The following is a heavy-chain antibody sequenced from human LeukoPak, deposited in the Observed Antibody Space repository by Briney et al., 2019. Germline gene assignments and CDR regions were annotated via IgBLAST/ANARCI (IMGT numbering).Heavy chain of an antibody. CDR1: GGSISSYY. D-gene: IGHD3-3*01. CDR3: ARDYDFWFDP. J-gene: IGHJ5*02. CDR2: IYYSGST. V-gene: IGHV4-59*12. Sequence: PSETLSLTCTVSGGSISSYYWSWIRQPPGKGLECIGYIYYSGSTNYNPSLKSRVTMSVDTSKNQFSLKLSSVTAADTAVYYCARDYDFWFDPWGQGTLVTVSS.